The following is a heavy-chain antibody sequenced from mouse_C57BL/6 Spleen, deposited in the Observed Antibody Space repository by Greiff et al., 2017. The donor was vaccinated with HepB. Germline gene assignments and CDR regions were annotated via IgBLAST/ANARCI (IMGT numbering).Heavy chain of an antibody. D-gene: IGHD1-1*01. CDR1: GYTFTSYW. CDR2: IDPSDSYN. J-gene: IGHJ4*01. Sequence: QVQLQQPGAELVKPGASVKLSCKASGYTFTSYWMQWVKQRPGQGLEWIGEIDPSDSYNNYNQKFKGKATLTVDTSSSTAYMQLSSLTSEDSAVYYCARRGTVDYAMDYWGQGTSVTVSS. CDR3: ARRGTVDYAMDY. V-gene: IGHV1-50*01.